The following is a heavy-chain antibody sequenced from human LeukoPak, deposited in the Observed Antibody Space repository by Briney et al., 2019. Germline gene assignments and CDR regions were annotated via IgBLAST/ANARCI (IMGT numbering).Heavy chain of an antibody. CDR1: GFTFDDYA. Sequence: PGGSLRLSCAASGFTFDDYAMHWVRQAPGKGLEWVSLISGDGGSTYYADSVKGRFTISRDNSKNSLYLQMNGLRTEDTALYYCAKDRGDYDFWSGYYFDYWGQGTLVTVSS. J-gene: IGHJ4*02. D-gene: IGHD3-3*01. CDR3: AKDRGDYDFWSGYYFDY. CDR2: ISGDGGST. V-gene: IGHV3-43*02.